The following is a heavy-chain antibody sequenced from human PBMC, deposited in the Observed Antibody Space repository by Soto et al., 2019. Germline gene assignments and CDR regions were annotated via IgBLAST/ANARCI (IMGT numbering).Heavy chain of an antibody. Sequence: GGSLRLSCAASGFTFSSYAMSWVRQAPGKGLEWVSGVGGSGTSTYYADSVKGRFTVSRDNSKSTLYLEMNSLRAEDTAVYYCAHQQRNAARQLGYFDYWGQGALLTVYS. J-gene: IGHJ4*02. CDR2: VGGSGTST. CDR1: GFTFSSYA. D-gene: IGHD6-6*01. CDR3: AHQQRNAARQLGYFDY. V-gene: IGHV3-23*01.